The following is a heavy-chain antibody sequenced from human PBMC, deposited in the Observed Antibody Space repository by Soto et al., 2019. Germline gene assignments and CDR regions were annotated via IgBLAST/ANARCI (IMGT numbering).Heavy chain of an antibody. Sequence: SETLSLTCTVSGGAVSSGTYYWSWIRQPPGKGLEWIGHIYFTGSTNYNPSLKSRVTMSLDTSRNQSSLKLSSVTAADTAVYYCTRGPPRVQWFDPWGLGTLVTVSS. CDR2: IYFTGST. V-gene: IGHV4-61*01. CDR3: TRGPPRVQWFDP. CDR1: GGAVSSGTYY. J-gene: IGHJ5*02.